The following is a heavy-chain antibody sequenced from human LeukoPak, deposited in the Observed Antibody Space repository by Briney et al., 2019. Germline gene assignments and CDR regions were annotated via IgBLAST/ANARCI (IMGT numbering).Heavy chain of an antibody. D-gene: IGHD6-13*01. CDR3: AREGQQLKHFDF. V-gene: IGHV1-46*01. Sequence: ASVTVSCKASGNTFIGYWIHWVRQAPGQGLEWMGAIHPRGDATICAQKFQGRVTTTRDTSTSTVYIELSSLTSEDTAVYYCAREGQQLKHFDFWGQGTLVTVSS. J-gene: IGHJ1*01. CDR1: GNTFIGYW. CDR2: IHPRGDAT.